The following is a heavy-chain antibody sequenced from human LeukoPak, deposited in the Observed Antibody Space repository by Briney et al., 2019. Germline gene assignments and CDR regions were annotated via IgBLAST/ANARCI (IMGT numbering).Heavy chain of an antibody. J-gene: IGHJ4*02. CDR3: AREKPSWELLYGFDY. CDR2: IIPIFGTA. D-gene: IGHD1-26*01. CDR1: GGTFSSYA. V-gene: IGHV1-69*13. Sequence: VASVTVSCKASGGTFSSYAISWVRQAPGQGLEWMGGIIPIFGTANYAQKFQGRVTITADESTSTAYMELSSLRSEDTAVYYCAREKPSWELLYGFDYWGQGTLVTVSS.